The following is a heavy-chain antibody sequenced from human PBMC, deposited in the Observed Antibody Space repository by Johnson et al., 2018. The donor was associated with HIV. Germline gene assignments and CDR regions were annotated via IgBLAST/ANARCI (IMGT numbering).Heavy chain of an antibody. V-gene: IGHV3-48*04. J-gene: IGHJ3*02. CDR3: AREAQTHAFDI. Sequence: MMLVESGGGLVQPGGSLRLSCVGSGFTFSTNWMHWVRQAPGKGLEWVSYISSSGSTIYYADSVKGRFTISRDNAKNSLYLQMNSLRAGDTAVYYCAREAQTHAFDIWGQGTMVTVSS. D-gene: IGHD4-23*01. CDR2: ISSSGSTI. CDR1: GFTFSTNW.